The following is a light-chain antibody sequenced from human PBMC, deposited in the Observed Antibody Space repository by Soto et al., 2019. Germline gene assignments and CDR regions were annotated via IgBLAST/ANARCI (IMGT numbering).Light chain of an antibody. J-gene: IGLJ1*01. Sequence: QSMLTQPASVSGSLGQSITISCTGTSSDVGGYNYVSWYQQHPGKAPKLMIYEVSNRPSGVPDRFSGSKSGNTASLTISGLQTEDEADYYCCSYAGRYTYVFGTGTKGTVL. CDR2: EVS. CDR1: SSDVGGYNY. V-gene: IGLV2-11*01. CDR3: CSYAGRYTYV.